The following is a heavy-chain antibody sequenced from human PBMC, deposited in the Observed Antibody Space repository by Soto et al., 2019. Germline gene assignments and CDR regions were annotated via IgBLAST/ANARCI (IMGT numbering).Heavy chain of an antibody. Sequence: TYSFSDGKSISFCWRWILKHPGKGLEWIGYIYYSGSTNYNPSLKSRVTISVDTSKNQFSLKLSSVTAADTAVYYCARVSYYDWGNYYYYCLDVSGKGTSVTLSS. CDR2: IYYSGST. CDR1: DGKSISFC. J-gene: IGHJ6*03. CDR3: ARVSYYDWGNYYYYCLDV. V-gene: IGHV4-59*01. D-gene: IGHD3-3*01.